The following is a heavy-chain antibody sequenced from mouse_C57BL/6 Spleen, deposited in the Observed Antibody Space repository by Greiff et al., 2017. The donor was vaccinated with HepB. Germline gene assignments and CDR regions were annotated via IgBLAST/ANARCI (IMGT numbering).Heavy chain of an antibody. D-gene: IGHD2-4*01. V-gene: IGHV1-82*01. CDR2: IYPGDGDT. CDR3: ASLYDYEFYAMDY. Sequence: VKLQQSGPELVKPGASVKISCKASGYAFSSSWMNWVKQRPGKGLEWIGRIYPGDGDTNYNGKFKGKATLTADKSSSTAYMQLSSLTSEDSAVYFCASLYDYEFYAMDYWGQGTSVTVSS. J-gene: IGHJ4*01. CDR1: GYAFSSSW.